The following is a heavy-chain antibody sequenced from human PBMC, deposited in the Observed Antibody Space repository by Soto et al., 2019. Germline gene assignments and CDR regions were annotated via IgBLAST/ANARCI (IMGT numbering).Heavy chain of an antibody. V-gene: IGHV3-23*01. CDR1: GFTFSSYA. CDR2: ISGSGDRT. Sequence: EEQLLESGGGLVQPGGSLRLSCAASGFTFSSYAMRWIRQAPGKGLEWVASISGSGDRTSSADSVKGRFTISRDNSKNTLYLQMNSLRAEDTALYYCAKIRTADYNSGMDVWGQGATDIVSS. CDR3: AKIRTADYNSGMDV. J-gene: IGHJ6*02. D-gene: IGHD2-21*02.